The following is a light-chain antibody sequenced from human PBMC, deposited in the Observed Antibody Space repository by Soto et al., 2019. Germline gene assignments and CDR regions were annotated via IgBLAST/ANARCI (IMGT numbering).Light chain of an antibody. CDR1: QSVSSSY. CDR3: KQYGSSPLT. J-gene: IGKJ4*01. CDR2: GAS. Sequence: EIVLTQSPGTLSLSPGERATLSCRASQSVSSSYLAWYQQKPGQAPRLLIYGASSRATGIPDRFSGSGSGTDFTLTISILEPEDVAVYYCKQYGSSPLTFGGGTKVEIK. V-gene: IGKV3-20*01.